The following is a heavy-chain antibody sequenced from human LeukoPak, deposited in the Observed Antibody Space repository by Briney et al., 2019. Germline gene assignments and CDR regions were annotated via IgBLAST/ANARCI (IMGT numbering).Heavy chain of an antibody. Sequence: ASVKVSCKASGYTFTSYAMHWVRQAPGQRLEWMGWINAGNGNTKYSQKFQGRVTITRDTSASTAYMELSSLRSEDTAVYYCARVVVPAAKDYYYGMDVWGKGTTVTVSS. J-gene: IGHJ6*04. CDR1: GYTFTSYA. CDR3: ARVVVPAAKDYYYGMDV. V-gene: IGHV1-3*01. CDR2: INAGNGNT. D-gene: IGHD2-2*01.